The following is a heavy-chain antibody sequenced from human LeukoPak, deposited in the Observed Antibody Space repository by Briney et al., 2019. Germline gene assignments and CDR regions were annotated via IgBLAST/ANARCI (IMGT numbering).Heavy chain of an antibody. J-gene: IGHJ5*02. CDR1: GYTFTSYG. CDR3: ARGGGYCSSTSCYTGIIRGWFDP. D-gene: IGHD2-2*02. CDR2: ISAYNGNT. V-gene: IGHV1-18*01. Sequence: ASVKVSCKASGYTFTSYGISWVRQAPGQGLEWMGWISAYNGNTNYAQKFQGRVTMTTDTSTNTAYMELRSLRSDDTAVYYCARGGGYCSSTSCYTGIIRGWFDPWGQGTLVTVSS.